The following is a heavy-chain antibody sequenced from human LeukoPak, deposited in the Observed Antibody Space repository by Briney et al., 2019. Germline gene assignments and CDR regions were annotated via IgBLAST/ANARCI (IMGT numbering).Heavy chain of an antibody. CDR1: GITFSGSA. J-gene: IGHJ4*02. CDR2: IRSKANRYAT. CDR3: TRQETPFDD. V-gene: IGHV3-73*01. Sequence: PGGSLRLSCAASGITFSGSAMHWVRQASGKGLEWVGHIRSKANRYATAYAASVKGRFTISRDDSKNTAYLQMNSLKTEDTAVYYCTRQETPFDDWGQGTLVTVSS.